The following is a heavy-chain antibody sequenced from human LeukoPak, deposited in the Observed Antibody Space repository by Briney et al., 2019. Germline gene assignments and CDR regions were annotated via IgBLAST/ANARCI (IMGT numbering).Heavy chain of an antibody. J-gene: IGHJ4*02. V-gene: IGHV1-69*04. CDR2: IMSILDLA. CDR1: GGTFSKYD. CDR3: STTHVSRELLQGDY. Sequence: SVKVTCKASGGTFSKYDISWVRQAPGQGLEGLGRIMSILDLAHYAQKFQGRVTISADNSTSTAYMELSGLRYEDTAVYYFSTTHVSRELLQGDYGGQGPLVSVS. D-gene: IGHD1-7*01.